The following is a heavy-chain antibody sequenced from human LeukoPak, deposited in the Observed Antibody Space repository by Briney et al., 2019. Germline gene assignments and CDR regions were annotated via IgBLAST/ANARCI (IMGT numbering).Heavy chain of an antibody. CDR1: GYTFTSYY. CDR2: INPSGGST. J-gene: IGHJ4*02. CDR3: ATVEREYFDTGGYYNF. V-gene: IGHV1-46*01. D-gene: IGHD3-22*01. Sequence: GASVKVSCKASGYTFTSYYIHWVRQAPGQGLEWMGIINPSGGSTSYAQKFQGRVTMTEDTTTNTAYMELSSLRSEDTAVYYCATVEREYFDTGGYYNFWGQGTLVTVSS.